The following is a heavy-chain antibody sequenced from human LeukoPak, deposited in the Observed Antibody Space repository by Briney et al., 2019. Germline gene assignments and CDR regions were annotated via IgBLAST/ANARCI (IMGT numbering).Heavy chain of an antibody. CDR2: IKQDGSEK. Sequence: PGGSLRLSCAASGFTFSSYWMSWVRQAPGKGLEWVANIKQDGSEKYYVDSVKGRFTISRDNAKNSLYLQMNSLRAEDTAVYYCARPRDTLRYYFDYWGQGTLVTVSS. D-gene: IGHD3-16*02. V-gene: IGHV3-7*01. CDR3: ARPRDTLRYYFDY. J-gene: IGHJ4*02. CDR1: GFTFSSYW.